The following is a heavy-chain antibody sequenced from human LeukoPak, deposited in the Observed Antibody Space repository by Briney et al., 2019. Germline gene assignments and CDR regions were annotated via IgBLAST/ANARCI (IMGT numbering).Heavy chain of an antibody. J-gene: IGHJ6*03. CDR2: IYYNGNT. D-gene: IGHD6-13*01. V-gene: IGHV4-59*08. CDR3: ASSWYYYYMDV. CDR1: GGSISNYY. Sequence: SETLSLTCTVSGGSISNYYWAWIRQPPGKGLEWIGSIYYNGNTNYNPSLKSRVTMSVDTSKNHFSLNLTSVTAADTAVYYCASSWYYYYMDVWGKGTTVTVSS.